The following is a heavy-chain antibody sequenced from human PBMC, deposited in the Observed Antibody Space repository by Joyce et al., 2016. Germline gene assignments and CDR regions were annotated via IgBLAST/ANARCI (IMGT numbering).Heavy chain of an antibody. CDR3: AKILTATYSSGWFLDY. Sequence: QVQLVESGGGVVQPGRSLRLSCAASGLTLSNYGVHWGRQAPGKGLGGVAVISYDGIYKYYADSVKGRFTISRDNSKNTVFLEMNSLRTEDTAVYYCAKILTATYSSGWFLDYWGQGTLVTVSS. CDR2: ISYDGIYK. CDR1: GLTLSNYG. J-gene: IGHJ4*02. V-gene: IGHV3-30*18. D-gene: IGHD6-25*01.